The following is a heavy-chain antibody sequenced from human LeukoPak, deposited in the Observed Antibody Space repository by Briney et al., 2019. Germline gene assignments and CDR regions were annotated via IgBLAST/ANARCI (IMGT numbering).Heavy chain of an antibody. CDR1: GGSFNDYY. CDR3: AREGDYGGNFGY. J-gene: IGHJ4*02. Sequence: PSETLSLTCAVYGGSFNDYYWSWIRQSPGKGLEWIGEINHSGSTNDNPSLKSRVTISVDTSKNQFSLQLNSVTPEDTAVYYCAREGDYGGNFGYWGQGTLVTVSS. V-gene: IGHV4-34*01. D-gene: IGHD4-23*01. CDR2: INHSGST.